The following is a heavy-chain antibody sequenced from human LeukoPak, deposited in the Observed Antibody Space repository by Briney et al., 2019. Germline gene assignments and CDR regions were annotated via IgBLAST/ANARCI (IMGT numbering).Heavy chain of an antibody. J-gene: IGHJ3*02. V-gene: IGHV4-39*01. CDR1: GGSISSSSYY. Sequence: KASETLSLTCTVSGGSISSSSYYWGWIRQPPGKGLEWIGSIYYSGSTYYNPSLKSRVTISIDTSKNQFSLKLSSVTAADTAVYYCARLGWQWLVYAFDIWGQGTMVTVSS. D-gene: IGHD6-19*01. CDR2: IYYSGST. CDR3: ARLGWQWLVYAFDI.